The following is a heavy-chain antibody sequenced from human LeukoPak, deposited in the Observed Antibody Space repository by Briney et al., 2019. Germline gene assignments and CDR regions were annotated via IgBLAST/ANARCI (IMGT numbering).Heavy chain of an antibody. CDR3: ARDRGSGDSFAL. V-gene: IGHV3-33*01. Sequence: GGSLRLSCAASGFTFSTYGMHWVRQAPGKGLEWVAVIWFDGSNQYYVDSVRGRFSISRDNSKNTLYLQMNTLRAEDTGVYYCARDRGSGDSFALWGQGAMVTVSS. CDR1: GFTFSTYG. D-gene: IGHD6-19*01. CDR2: IWFDGSNQ. J-gene: IGHJ3*01.